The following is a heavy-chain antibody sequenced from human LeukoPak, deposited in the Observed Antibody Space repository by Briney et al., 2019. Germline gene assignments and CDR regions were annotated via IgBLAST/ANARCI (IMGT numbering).Heavy chain of an antibody. CDR1: GFTFSSYS. D-gene: IGHD6-6*01. V-gene: IGHV3-21*01. Sequence: GGSLRLSCAASGFTFSSYSMNWVRQAPGKGLEWVSSISTGSSYIYYADSVKGRFTISRDNAKTSLYLQMNSLRAEDTAVYYCAGAARSFLFNYWGQGTLVTVSS. J-gene: IGHJ4*02. CDR3: AGAARSFLFNY. CDR2: ISTGSSYI.